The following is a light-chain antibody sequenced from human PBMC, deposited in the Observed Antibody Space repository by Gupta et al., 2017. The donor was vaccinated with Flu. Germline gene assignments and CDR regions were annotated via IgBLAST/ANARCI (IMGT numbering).Light chain of an antibody. CDR2: EDS. CDR3: QSADRNDPVV. V-gene: IGLV3-25*02. Sequence: SYELTPPPSVSVSPGQTARITCSGDALPKRNAYWYQQKSGQAPVLVIYEDSERPSGIPERFSGSSSGTTVTLTISGVQTEDEADYYCQSADRNDPVVFGGGTRLTVL. J-gene: IGLJ2*01. CDR1: ALPKRN.